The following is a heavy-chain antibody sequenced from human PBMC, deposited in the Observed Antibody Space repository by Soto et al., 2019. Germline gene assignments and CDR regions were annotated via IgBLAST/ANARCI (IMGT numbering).Heavy chain of an antibody. V-gene: IGHV2-5*02. D-gene: IGHD6-13*01. CDR1: GFSLSTSGVG. Sequence: QITLKESGPTLVKPTQTLTLTCTFSGFSLSTSGVGVGWIRQPPEKALEWLALIYWDDDKRYNPSLNSRLTITKVTSKNQVVLTMTYMDPVDTATYYCAHRRPYSSSWNWGNFDYWGPGTQVTVSS. J-gene: IGHJ4*02. CDR2: IYWDDDK. CDR3: AHRRPYSSSWNWGNFDY.